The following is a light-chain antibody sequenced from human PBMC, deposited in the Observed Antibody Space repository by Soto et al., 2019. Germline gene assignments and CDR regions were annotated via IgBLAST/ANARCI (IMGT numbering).Light chain of an antibody. V-gene: IGLV2-14*01. CDR1: SSDVGGYNY. J-gene: IGLJ1*01. CDR3: SSYKSSSPRV. CDR2: EVS. Sequence: QSVLTQPASVSGSPGQSITISCTGTSSDVGGYNYVSWYQQHPGKAPKLMIYEVSNRPSGVSNRFSGSKSGNTASPTISGLQDEEEADYYCSSYKSSSPRVLGTGTKVTV.